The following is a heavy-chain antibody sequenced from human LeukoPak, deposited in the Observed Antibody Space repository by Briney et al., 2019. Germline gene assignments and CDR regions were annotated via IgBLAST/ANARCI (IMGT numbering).Heavy chain of an antibody. CDR2: IYYSGST. CDR3: ARCITMIVVVTTDMDAFDI. V-gene: IGHV4-30-4*08. Sequence: SQTLSLTCTVSGGSISSGDYYWSWIRQPPGKGLEWIGYIYYSGSTYYNPSLKSRVTISVDTSKNQFSLKLSSVTAADTAVYYCARCITMIVVVTTDMDAFDIFGQGTMVTVSS. J-gene: IGHJ3*02. D-gene: IGHD3-22*01. CDR1: GGSISSGDYY.